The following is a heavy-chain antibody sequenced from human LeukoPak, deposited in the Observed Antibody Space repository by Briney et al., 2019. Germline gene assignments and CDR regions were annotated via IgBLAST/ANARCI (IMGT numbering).Heavy chain of an antibody. CDR3: AKDLYDIVVVVAAPAFDY. CDR1: GFTFSNYA. D-gene: IGHD2-15*01. Sequence: GGSLRLSCAASGFTFSNYALSWVRQPPGKGLEWVSAFSASGGSTFYAASVKGRFTISRDNSKNTLYLQMNSLRAEDTAVYYCAKDLYDIVVVVAAPAFDYWGQGTLVTVSS. V-gene: IGHV3-23*01. J-gene: IGHJ4*02. CDR2: FSASGGST.